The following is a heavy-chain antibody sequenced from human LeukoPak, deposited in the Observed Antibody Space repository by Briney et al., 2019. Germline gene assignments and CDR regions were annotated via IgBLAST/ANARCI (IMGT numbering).Heavy chain of an antibody. Sequence: SGGSLRLSCAASGFTFSSYSMNWVRQAPGKGLEWVSSISSSSSYIYYADSVKGRFTISRDSAKNSLYLQMNSLRAEDTAVYYCARDQGTATSIFDYWGQGTLVTVSS. J-gene: IGHJ4*02. CDR1: GFTFSSYS. V-gene: IGHV3-21*01. D-gene: IGHD2-21*02. CDR2: ISSSSSYI. CDR3: ARDQGTATSIFDY.